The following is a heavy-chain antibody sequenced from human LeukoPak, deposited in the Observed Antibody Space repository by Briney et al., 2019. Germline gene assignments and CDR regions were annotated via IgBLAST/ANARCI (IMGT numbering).Heavy chain of an antibody. CDR3: TRDAAGPTRNY. D-gene: IGHD1-26*01. CDR2: IYSGGNI. V-gene: IGHV3-53*01. CDR1: GFTVNSNY. Sequence: PGGSLRLSCAASGFTVNSNYMSWVRQAPGKGLEWVSTIYSGGNIYYTESVKGRFTISRDTSKTTLYLQMNSLRVDDTAVYYCTRDAAGPTRNYWGQGTLVTVSS. J-gene: IGHJ4*02.